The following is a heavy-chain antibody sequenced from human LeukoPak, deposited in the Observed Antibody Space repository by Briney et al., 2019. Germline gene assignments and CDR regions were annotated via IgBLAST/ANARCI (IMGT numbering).Heavy chain of an antibody. CDR3: ATLYSSGWYRAPQTPDY. CDR2: FDPEDGET. J-gene: IGHJ4*02. V-gene: IGHV1-24*01. D-gene: IGHD6-19*01. Sequence: ASVKVSCKVSGYTLTELSMHWVRQAPGEGLEWMGGFDPEDGETIYAQKFQGRVTMTEDTSTDTAYMELSSLRSEDTAVYYCATLYSSGWYRAPQTPDYWGQGTLVTVSS. CDR1: GYTLTELS.